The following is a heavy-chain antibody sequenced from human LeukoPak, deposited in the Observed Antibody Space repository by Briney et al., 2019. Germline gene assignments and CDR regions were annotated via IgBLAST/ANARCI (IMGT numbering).Heavy chain of an antibody. CDR1: GYSFTNYW. D-gene: IGHD5-12*01. V-gene: IGHV5-51*01. J-gene: IGHJ5*02. CDR2: IYPGESNI. Sequence: GESLKISCKGSGYSFTNYWIGWVRQMPGKGLEWMGFIYPGESNIRYSPSFKGQVTISADRCITTAYLQWSSLKASDTAMYYCARHVTTVATSWFDPWGQGTLVTVSS. CDR3: ARHVTTVATSWFDP.